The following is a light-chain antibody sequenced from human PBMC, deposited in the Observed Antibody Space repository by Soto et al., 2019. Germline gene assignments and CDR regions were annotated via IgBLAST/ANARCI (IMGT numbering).Light chain of an antibody. J-gene: IGKJ5*01. Sequence: DIVLGHSTHPLTVPPGGPASIPRRSRESLLHSNGYNYLDWYVQKPGQPPQLLIYFASNRAPGVPDRFSGSGSGTDFTLNINRVEAEDVGTYYCMQALQSLTFGQGTRLEIK. CDR3: MQALQSLT. CDR2: FAS. V-gene: IGKV2-28*01. CDR1: ESLLHSNGYNY.